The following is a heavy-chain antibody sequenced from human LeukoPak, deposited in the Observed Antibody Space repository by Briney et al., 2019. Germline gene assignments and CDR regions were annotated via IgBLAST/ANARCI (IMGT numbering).Heavy chain of an antibody. V-gene: IGHV1-18*04. D-gene: IGHD3-10*01. CDR1: SYTFTSYG. Sequence: ASVKVSCKASSYTFTSYGISWVRQAPGQGLEWMGWISAYNGNTNYAQKLQGRVTMTTDTSTSTAYMELRSLRSDDTAVYYCARSGYYGSGSYHNWFDPWGQGTLVTVSS. J-gene: IGHJ5*02. CDR2: ISAYNGNT. CDR3: ARSGYYGSGSYHNWFDP.